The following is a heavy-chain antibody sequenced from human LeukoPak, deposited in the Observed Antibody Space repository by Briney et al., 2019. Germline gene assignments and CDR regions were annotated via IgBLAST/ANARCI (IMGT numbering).Heavy chain of an antibody. CDR1: GRTFSIYA. Sequence: SVTVSCKASGRTFSIYAISWVRQAPGQGLEWMGGIIPIFGTANYAQKFQGRVTITTDGSTCTAYMELSSMRSEDTAVYYCARAVRYCSSTSCYDPPFFDYWGQGTLVTVS. CDR2: IIPIFGTA. V-gene: IGHV1-69*05. J-gene: IGHJ4*02. CDR3: ARAVRYCSSTSCYDPPFFDY. D-gene: IGHD2-2*01.